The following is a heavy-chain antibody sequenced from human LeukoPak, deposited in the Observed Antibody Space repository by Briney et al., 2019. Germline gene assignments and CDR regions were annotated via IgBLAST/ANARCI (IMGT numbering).Heavy chain of an antibody. V-gene: IGHV3-23*01. J-gene: IGHJ4*02. CDR1: GFTFSSYA. D-gene: IGHD5-12*01. Sequence: SGGSLRLSCAASGFTFSSYAMSWVRQAPGKGLEWVSAISGSGGSTYYADSVKGWFTISRDNSKNTLYLQMNSLRAEDTAVYYCAKDTPLSPTEGTDIVATIEDYWGQGTLVTVSS. CDR3: AKDTPLSPTEGTDIVATIEDY. CDR2: ISGSGGST.